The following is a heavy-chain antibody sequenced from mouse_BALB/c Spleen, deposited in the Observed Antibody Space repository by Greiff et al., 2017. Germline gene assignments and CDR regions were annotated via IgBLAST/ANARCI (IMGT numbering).Heavy chain of an antibody. V-gene: IGHV2-4-1*01. CDR1: GFSLTSYG. Sequence: QVQLQQSGPGLVQPSQSLSITCTASGFSLTSYGVHWVRQSPGKGLEWLGVIWSGGSTDYNAAFISRLSISKDNSKSQVFFKMNSLQADDTAIYYCATNYRYDGDYFDYWGQGTTLTVSS. CDR2: IWSGGST. J-gene: IGHJ2*01. CDR3: ATNYRYDGDYFDY. D-gene: IGHD2-14*01.